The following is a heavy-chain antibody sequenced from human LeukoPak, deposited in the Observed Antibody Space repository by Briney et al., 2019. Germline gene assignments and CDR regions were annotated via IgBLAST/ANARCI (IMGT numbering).Heavy chain of an antibody. CDR3: ARDGYSYGYGTSFDY. D-gene: IGHD5-18*01. CDR2: IKQDGSEK. Sequence: GGSLRLSCAASGFTFSSYAMHWVRQAPGKGLEWVANIKQDGSEKYYVDSVKGRFTISRDNAKNSLYLQMNSLRAEDTAVYYCARDGYSYGYGTSFDYWGQGTLVTVSS. J-gene: IGHJ4*02. CDR1: GFTFSSYA. V-gene: IGHV3-7*01.